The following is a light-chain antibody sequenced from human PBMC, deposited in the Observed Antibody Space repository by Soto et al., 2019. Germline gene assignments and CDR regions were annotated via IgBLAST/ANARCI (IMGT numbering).Light chain of an antibody. CDR2: NTN. CDR3: VLYMGLGISV. CDR1: XXXVSTNYY. J-gene: IGLJ2*01. Sequence: QAVVTQEXXFSXXPXXXXXFXXXLXXXXVSTNYYPSWYQQTPGQAPRTLIYNTNSRSSGVPDRXXGSILGNKAALTITGAQADDESDYYCVLYMGLGISVXXGGTQLTVL. V-gene: IGLV8-61*01.